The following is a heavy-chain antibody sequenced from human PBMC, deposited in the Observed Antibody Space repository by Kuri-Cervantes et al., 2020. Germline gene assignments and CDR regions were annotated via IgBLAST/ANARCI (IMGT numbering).Heavy chain of an antibody. V-gene: IGHV3-48*03. CDR1: GFTFSSYE. D-gene: IGHD6-13*01. J-gene: IGHJ4*02. Sequence: GESLKISCAASGFTFSSYEMNWVRQAPGKGLEWVSYISSSGSTIYYADSVKGRFTISRDNAKNSLYLQMNSLRAEDTALYYCAKGAWTDSSSWYAIDYWGQGTLVTVSS. CDR3: AKGAWTDSSSWYAIDY. CDR2: ISSSGSTI.